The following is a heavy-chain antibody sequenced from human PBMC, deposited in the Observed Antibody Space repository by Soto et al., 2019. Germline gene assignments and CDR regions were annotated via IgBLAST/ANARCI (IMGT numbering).Heavy chain of an antibody. J-gene: IGHJ1*01. D-gene: IGHD2-21*02. CDR3: ARDSISIVVVTAIRAEYFQH. Sequence: ASVKVSCKASGYTFTSYGISWVLQAPGQGLEWMGWISAYNGNTNYAQKLQGRVTMTTDTSTSTAYMELRSLRSDDTAVYYCARDSISIVVVTAIRAEYFQHWGQGTLVTVSS. CDR2: ISAYNGNT. V-gene: IGHV1-18*04. CDR1: GYTFTSYG.